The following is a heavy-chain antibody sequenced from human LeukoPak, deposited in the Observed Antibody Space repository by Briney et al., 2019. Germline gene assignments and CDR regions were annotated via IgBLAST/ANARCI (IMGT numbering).Heavy chain of an antibody. CDR1: GFTFSSYW. V-gene: IGHV3-74*01. J-gene: IGHJ6*03. CDR2: INTDESST. Sequence: DPGGSLRLSCAASGFTFSSYWMHWVRHAPGKGLVWVSRINTDESSTNYADSVKGRFTISRDNAKNTLYLQMNTLRAEDTAVYYCSRGDYYDSSGYYHYYYYYMDVWGKGTTVTISS. CDR3: SRGDYYDSSGYYHYYYYYMDV. D-gene: IGHD3-22*01.